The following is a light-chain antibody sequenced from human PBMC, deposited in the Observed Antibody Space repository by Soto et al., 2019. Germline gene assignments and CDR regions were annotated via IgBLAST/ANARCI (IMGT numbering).Light chain of an antibody. V-gene: IGKV1-6*01. Sequence: AIQMTQSPSSLSASVGDRVTITCRASQGIRNDLGWYQQKPGKAPKLMIYAASSLQSGVPSRFSGSGSGTDFTLTISSLQPEDFATYYCRQDYNYPCTFGQGTKVEIK. CDR2: AAS. J-gene: IGKJ1*01. CDR3: RQDYNYPCT. CDR1: QGIRND.